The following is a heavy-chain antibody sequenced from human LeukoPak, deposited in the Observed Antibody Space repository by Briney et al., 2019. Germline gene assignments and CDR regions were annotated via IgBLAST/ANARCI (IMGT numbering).Heavy chain of an antibody. D-gene: IGHD3-3*01. Sequence: SETLSLTCAVYGGSFSGYYWSWTRQPPGRGLEWIGEINHSGSTNFNPSLKSRVTISVGTSKNQFSLKLSSVTAADTAVYYCARGRYDFWCGYSNYFDYWGQGTLVTVSS. CDR1: GGSFSGYY. V-gene: IGHV4-34*01. J-gene: IGHJ4*02. CDR2: INHSGST. CDR3: ARGRYDFWCGYSNYFDY.